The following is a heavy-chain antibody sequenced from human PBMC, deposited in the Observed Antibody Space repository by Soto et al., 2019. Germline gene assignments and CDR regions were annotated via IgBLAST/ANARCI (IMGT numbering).Heavy chain of an antibody. CDR2: INAGNGNT. Sequence: QVQLVQSGAEVKKPGASVKVSCKASGYTFTSYAMHWVRQAPGQRLEWMGWINAGNGNTKYSQKFQGRVTITRDTTASTAYMELSSLRSEDTAVYYCARVSGYYAPDYWGQGTRVTVSS. J-gene: IGHJ4*02. CDR1: GYTFTSYA. D-gene: IGHD3-3*01. V-gene: IGHV1-3*01. CDR3: ARVSGYYAPDY.